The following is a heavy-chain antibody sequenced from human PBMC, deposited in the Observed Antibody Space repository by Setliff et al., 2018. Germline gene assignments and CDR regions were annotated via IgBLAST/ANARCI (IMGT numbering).Heavy chain of an antibody. J-gene: IGHJ4*02. D-gene: IGHD5-18*01. CDR2: INPGNGNT. CDR3: ARDNWVDSVMVTEKGEF. CDR1: GYTFTDYA. Sequence: ASVKVSCKASGYTFTDYAMHWVRQAPGQRLEWMGWINPGNGNTKYSQKFQGRVTITRDTSASTAYMELSSLRSEDTAVYYWARDNWVDSVMVTEKGEFWGQGTLVTVSS. V-gene: IGHV1-3*01.